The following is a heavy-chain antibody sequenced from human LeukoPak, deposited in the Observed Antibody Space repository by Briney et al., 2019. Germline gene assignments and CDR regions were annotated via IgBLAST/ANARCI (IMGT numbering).Heavy chain of an antibody. D-gene: IGHD3-10*01. Sequence: GGSLRLSCAASGFSLSAYWMSWVRQAPGKGLERVAHIKKDGSEKYCVDSVRGRFTISRDNAKNALYLQMNSLRVEDTAVYYCVRDHYFGSGSYYDWFDPWGQGTLVTVSS. CDR3: VRDHYFGSGSYYDWFDP. V-gene: IGHV3-7*01. CDR1: GFSLSAYW. CDR2: IKKDGSEK. J-gene: IGHJ5*02.